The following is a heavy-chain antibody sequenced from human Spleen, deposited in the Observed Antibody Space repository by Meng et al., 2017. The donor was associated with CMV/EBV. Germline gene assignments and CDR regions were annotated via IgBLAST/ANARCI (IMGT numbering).Heavy chain of an antibody. D-gene: IGHD6-13*01. CDR2: ISSGSTYI. CDR3: ARVYSSSWYVDY. J-gene: IGHJ4*02. CDR1: GFTFSGHS. Sequence: CAASGFTFSGHSMNWVRRAPGKGLEWVSSISSGSTYIYYADSVKGRFTISRDNAKNSLYLQMNSLRAEDTAVYYCARVYSSSWYVDYWGQGTLVTVSS. V-gene: IGHV3-21*01.